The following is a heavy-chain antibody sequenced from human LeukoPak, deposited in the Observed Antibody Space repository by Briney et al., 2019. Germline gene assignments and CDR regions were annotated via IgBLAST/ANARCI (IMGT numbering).Heavy chain of an antibody. CDR1: GFTFSSYS. D-gene: IGHD6-6*01. CDR3: ARDSPSSSSTDY. CDR2: ISSSSSYI. J-gene: IGHJ4*02. V-gene: IGHV3-21*01. Sequence: GGSLRLSCAASGFTFSSYSMNWVRQAPGKGLEWVSSISSSSSYIYYADSVKGRFTISRDNAKNSLYLQMNSLRAEDTTVYYYARDSPSSSSTDYWGQGTLVTVSS.